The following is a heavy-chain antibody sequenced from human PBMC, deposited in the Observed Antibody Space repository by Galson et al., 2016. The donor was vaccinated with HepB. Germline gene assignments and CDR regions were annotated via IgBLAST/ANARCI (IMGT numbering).Heavy chain of an antibody. V-gene: IGHV1-18*01. CDR2: ISTYNGKT. Sequence: SVKVSCKASGYTFSSYGINWVRQAPGQGLEWMGWISTYNGKTNYGQNFQGRITMTTDTSTSTAYVELRTLRSDDTAVYYCARDISDRAAGLDYWGQGTLVTVSS. CDR3: ARDISDRAAGLDY. D-gene: IGHD6-13*01. CDR1: GYTFSSYG. J-gene: IGHJ4*02.